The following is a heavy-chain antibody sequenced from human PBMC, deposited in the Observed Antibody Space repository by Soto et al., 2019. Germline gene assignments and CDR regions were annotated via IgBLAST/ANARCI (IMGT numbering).Heavy chain of an antibody. J-gene: IGHJ6*02. V-gene: IGHV4-39*01. Sequence: PSETLSLTCTVSGGSISSSSYYWGWIRQPPGKGLEWVGSIYYSGSTYYNPSLKSRVTISVDTSKNQFSLKLSSVTAADTAVYYCAALGYYDSSGYPYYYYGMDVWGQGTTVTV. CDR1: GGSISSSSYY. CDR3: AALGYYDSSGYPYYYYGMDV. CDR2: IYYSGST. D-gene: IGHD3-22*01.